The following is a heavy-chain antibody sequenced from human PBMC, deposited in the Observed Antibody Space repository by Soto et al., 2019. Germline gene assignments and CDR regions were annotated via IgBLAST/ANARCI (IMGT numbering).Heavy chain of an antibody. CDR3: AAGDYFALDY. CDR2: IAVGSGNT. D-gene: IGHD3-9*01. J-gene: IGHJ4*02. V-gene: IGHV1-58*01. CDR1: GFTFSSSV. Sequence: SVKVSCKASGFTFSSSVVQWVRQTRGQRLEWIGWIAVGSGNTKHAENFQERVTITWDLSTSTAYMELSSLRSEDTAVYYCAAGDYFALDYWGQGTPVTSPQ.